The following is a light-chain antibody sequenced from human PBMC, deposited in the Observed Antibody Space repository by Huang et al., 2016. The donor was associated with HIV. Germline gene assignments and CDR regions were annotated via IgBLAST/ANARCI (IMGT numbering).Light chain of an antibody. Sequence: EIVMTQSPATLSVSPGERVTLSCRAGQSISNNLAWYQHKPGQSPGLLFYAASTRATGIPARFSGSGSETEFTLTINSLQSEDFAVYYCQQYNSWPRTFGQGTKVEIK. CDR2: AAS. CDR1: QSISNN. CDR3: QQYNSWPRT. J-gene: IGKJ1*01. V-gene: IGKV3D-15*01.